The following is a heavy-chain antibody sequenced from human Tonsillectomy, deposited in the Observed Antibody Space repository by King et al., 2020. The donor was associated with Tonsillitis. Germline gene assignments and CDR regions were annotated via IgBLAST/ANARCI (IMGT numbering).Heavy chain of an antibody. D-gene: IGHD3-3*01. CDR2: IYTSGST. CDR1: GGSISSGSYY. CDR3: ARDQSIFGVANTLFDY. J-gene: IGHJ4*02. V-gene: IGHV4-61*02. Sequence: QLQESGPGLVKPSQTLSLTCTVSGGSISSGSYYWSWIRQPAGKGLEWIGRIYTSGSTHYNPSLKSRVTMSVDTSKNQFSLTLSSVTAADTAVYYCARDQSIFGVANTLFDYWGQGTLVTVSS.